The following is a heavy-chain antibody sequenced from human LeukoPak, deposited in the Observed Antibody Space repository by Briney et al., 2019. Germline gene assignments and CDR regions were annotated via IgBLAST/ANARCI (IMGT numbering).Heavy chain of an antibody. D-gene: IGHD4-17*01. V-gene: IGHV4-30-4*07. CDR1: GVSISSGGYS. Sequence: PSQTLSLTCAVSGVSISSGGYSWSWIRQPPGKGLEWIGYIYYSGSTYYNPSLKSRVTISVDTSKNQFSLKLSSVTAADTAVYYCARVSPDDYGVPIDPWGQGTLVIVSS. CDR3: ARVSPDDYGVPIDP. J-gene: IGHJ5*02. CDR2: IYYSGST.